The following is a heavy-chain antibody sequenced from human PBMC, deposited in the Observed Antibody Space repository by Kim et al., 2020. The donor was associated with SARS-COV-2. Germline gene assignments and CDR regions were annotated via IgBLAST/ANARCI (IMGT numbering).Heavy chain of an antibody. CDR3: MRDCGNGPCY. Sequence: GGSLRLSCAASGFTFSSFWMGWVRQAPGKGLQWVAHIQQAGSDRYYVDSVKGRFTISRDNAKDSLYLQMNSLRAEDTAVYYCMRDCGNGPCYWGQGTLVTVSS. V-gene: IGHV3-7*01. D-gene: IGHD2-21*01. CDR2: IQQAGSDR. J-gene: IGHJ4*02. CDR1: GFTFSSFW.